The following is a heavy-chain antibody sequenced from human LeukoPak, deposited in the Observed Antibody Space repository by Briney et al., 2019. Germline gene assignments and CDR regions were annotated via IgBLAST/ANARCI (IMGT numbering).Heavy chain of an antibody. CDR3: ARDRGGLDAFDI. D-gene: IGHD3-10*01. CDR1: GYSISSGYY. J-gene: IGHJ3*02. V-gene: IGHV4-38-2*02. Sequence: SETLSLTCTVFGYSISSGYYWGWIRPSPGKGLEWIGNIHHSGNIYYNVSLKSRVTISVYTSNNQFSLNLNSVTAADTAVYYCARDRGGLDAFDIWGQGTMVTVSS. CDR2: IHHSGNI.